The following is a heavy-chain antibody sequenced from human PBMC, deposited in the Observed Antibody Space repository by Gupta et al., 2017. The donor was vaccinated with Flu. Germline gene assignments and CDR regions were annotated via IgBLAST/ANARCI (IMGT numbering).Heavy chain of an antibody. CDR3: TRGPYYYDSSGYPLIDAFDI. D-gene: IGHD3-22*01. J-gene: IGHJ3*02. CDR1: GYSFTSYW. Sequence: EVQLVQSGAEVKKPGESLKISCKGSGYSFTSYWIGWVRQMPGKGLEWMGIIYPGDSDTRYSPSFQGQVTISADKSISTTYLQWSSLKASDTAMYYCTRGPYYYDSSGYPLIDAFDIWGQGTMVTVSS. CDR2: IYPGDSDT. V-gene: IGHV5-51*01.